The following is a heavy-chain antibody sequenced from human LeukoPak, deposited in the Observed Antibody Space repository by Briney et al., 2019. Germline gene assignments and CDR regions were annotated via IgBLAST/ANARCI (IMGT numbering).Heavy chain of an antibody. Sequence: SVKVSCKASGGTFSNYAISWVRQAPGQGLEWMGGIMPIFGTGKNAQKFQGRVTITADESTSTAYMELSSLRSEDTAVYYCARIRDGYNDAYDIWGQGTMVTVPS. CDR2: IMPIFGTG. V-gene: IGHV1-69*13. CDR1: GGTFSNYA. J-gene: IGHJ3*02. CDR3: ARIRDGYNDAYDI. D-gene: IGHD5-24*01.